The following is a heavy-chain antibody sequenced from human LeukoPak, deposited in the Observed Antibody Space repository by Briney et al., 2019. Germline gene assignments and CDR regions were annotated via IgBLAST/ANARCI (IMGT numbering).Heavy chain of an antibody. Sequence: SSETLSLTCTVSGGSISTSNYYWGWIRQPPGKGLEWIGNIFYSGSTYYGPSLESRLTISLDTSRNQFSLKLSSVTAADTAVYYCAIPTPGPVDAFDIWGQGTMVTVSS. CDR3: AIPTPGPVDAFDI. CDR2: IFYSGST. CDR1: GGSISTSNYY. J-gene: IGHJ3*02. V-gene: IGHV4-39*07.